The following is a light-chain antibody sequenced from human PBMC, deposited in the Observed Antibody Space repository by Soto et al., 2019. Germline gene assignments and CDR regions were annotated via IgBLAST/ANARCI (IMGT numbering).Light chain of an antibody. Sequence: MVLTQSPGTLSLSPGESATLSCRASQSVASRDLAWYQQKPGQAPRLLMYSASKRATGIPDRFSGSGSGTDFTLTISRLEPEDFAVYYCQQYGSSPPMYTFGQGTKLEIK. V-gene: IGKV3-20*01. J-gene: IGKJ2*01. CDR3: QQYGSSPPMYT. CDR1: QSVASRD. CDR2: SAS.